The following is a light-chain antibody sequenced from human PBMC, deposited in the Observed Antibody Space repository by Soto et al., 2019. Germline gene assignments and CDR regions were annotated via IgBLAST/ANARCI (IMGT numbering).Light chain of an antibody. Sequence: QSALTQPPSASGSPGQSVTISCTGSSSDVGGYNYVSWYQQHPGKAPKLMIYEVSKRPSGVPDRLSGSKSGNTASLTVSGLQAEDEADYCCSSCGGSTTVVFGGGTKLTVL. CDR3: SSCGGSTTVV. J-gene: IGLJ2*01. CDR1: SSDVGGYNY. V-gene: IGLV2-8*01. CDR2: EVS.